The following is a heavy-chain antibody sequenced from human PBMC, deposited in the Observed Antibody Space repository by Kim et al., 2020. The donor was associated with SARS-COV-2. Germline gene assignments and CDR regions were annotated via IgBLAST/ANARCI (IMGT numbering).Heavy chain of an antibody. D-gene: IGHD6-25*01. CDR3: ARDQGFRSGTLDY. Sequence: NYVQKFQGRVTMTTAPSTSTAYMEVRSLKSDDTAVYYCARDQGFRSGTLDYWGQGTLVTVSS. V-gene: IGHV1-18*01. J-gene: IGHJ4*02.